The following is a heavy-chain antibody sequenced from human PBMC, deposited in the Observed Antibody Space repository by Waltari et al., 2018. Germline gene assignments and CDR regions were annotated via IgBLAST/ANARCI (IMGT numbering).Heavy chain of an antibody. CDR3: ANTGGLLASGAFDI. V-gene: IGHV3-23*01. D-gene: IGHD2-15*01. CDR1: GFTFSSDA. Sequence: EVQLLESGGGLVQPGGSLSLSCAASGFTFSSDAMSWVRRAPGKGLEWVSASRGRGGSTYYADFVKGRFTISRDKSKNTMYLQMNSLRAEDTAVYYGANTGGLLASGAFDIWGQGTMVTVSS. J-gene: IGHJ3*02. CDR2: SRGRGGST.